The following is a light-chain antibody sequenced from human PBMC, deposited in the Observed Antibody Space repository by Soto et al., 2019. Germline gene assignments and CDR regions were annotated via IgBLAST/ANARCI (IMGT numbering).Light chain of an antibody. CDR1: QSLLRSNGYTY. Sequence: DIVMTQSPLSLPVTPGESASISCRSSQSLLRSNGYTYLEWYLQKPGQSPQXXIYTVCSRESGVRDRFSGSGSGTDFTLKISRVEAEDVGVYYCMQRVEFPPTFGGGTKVDIK. J-gene: IGKJ4*01. CDR2: TVC. CDR3: MQRVEFPPT. V-gene: IGKV2-40*01.